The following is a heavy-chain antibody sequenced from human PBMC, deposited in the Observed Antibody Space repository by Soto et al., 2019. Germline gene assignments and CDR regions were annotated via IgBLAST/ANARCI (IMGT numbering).Heavy chain of an antibody. J-gene: IGHJ6*02. CDR3: ARADYSREYYYYYGMDV. V-gene: IGHV1-2*02. Sequence: QVQLVQSGAEVKKPGASVKVSCKASGYTFTGYYMHWVRQAPGQGLEWMGWINPNSGGTNYAQKFQGRVTMTRDTSISTADMERSRLRYDDTAVYYCARADYSREYYYYYGMDVWGQGTTVTVSS. CDR1: GYTFTGYY. D-gene: IGHD4-4*01. CDR2: INPNSGGT.